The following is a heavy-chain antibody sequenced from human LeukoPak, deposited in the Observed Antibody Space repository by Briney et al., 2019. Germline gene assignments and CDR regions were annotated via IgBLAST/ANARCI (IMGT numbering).Heavy chain of an antibody. CDR1: GFTFDDYA. J-gene: IGHJ4*02. D-gene: IGHD1-26*01. V-gene: IGHV3-9*01. CDR3: AKVPPFLLGDYFDY. Sequence: SGGSLRLSCAASGFTFDDYAMHWVRQAPGKGLEWVSGISWNSGSIGYADSVKGRFTISRDNAKNSLYLQMNSLRAEDTALYYCAKVPPFLLGDYFDYWGQGTLVTVSS. CDR2: ISWNSGSI.